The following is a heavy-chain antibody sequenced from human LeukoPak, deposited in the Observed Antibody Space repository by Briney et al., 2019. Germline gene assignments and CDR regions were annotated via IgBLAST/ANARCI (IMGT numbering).Heavy chain of an antibody. D-gene: IGHD4-17*01. CDR3: ARLPPTRYGDYGYYFDY. CDR1: GYSISSGYY. Sequence: SETLSLTCAVSGYSISSGYYRGWIRQPPGKGLEWIGSIYHSGSTYYNPSLKSRVTISVDTSKNQFSLKLSSVTAADTAVYYCARLPPTRYGDYGYYFDYWGQGTLVTVSS. J-gene: IGHJ4*02. V-gene: IGHV4-38-2*01. CDR2: IYHSGST.